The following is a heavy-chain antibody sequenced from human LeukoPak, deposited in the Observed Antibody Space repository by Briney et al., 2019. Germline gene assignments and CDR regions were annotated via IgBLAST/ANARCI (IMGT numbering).Heavy chain of an antibody. J-gene: IGHJ3*02. CDR2: INHSGST. CDR1: GGSFSGYY. V-gene: IGHV4-34*01. CDR3: ARGLPSTMIVGLDAFDI. D-gene: IGHD3-22*01. Sequence: SETLSLTCAVYGGSFSGYYWSWIRQPPGKGLEWIGEINHSGSTNYNPSLKSRVTISVDTSKNQFSLKLSSVTAADTAVYYCARGLPSTMIVGLDAFDIWGQGTMVTVSS.